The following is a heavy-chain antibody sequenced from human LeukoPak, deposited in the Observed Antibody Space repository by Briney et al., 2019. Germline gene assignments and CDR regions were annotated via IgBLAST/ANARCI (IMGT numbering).Heavy chain of an antibody. Sequence: ASVKVSCKASGYTFTSYDINWVRQATGQGLEWMGWINPNSGGTNYIQKFQGRVTMTRDTSISTAYMELSRLRSDDTAVYYCARDMDSGPDFFDYWGLGTLVTVSS. CDR3: ARDMDSGPDFFDY. CDR2: INPNSGGT. CDR1: GYTFTSYD. V-gene: IGHV1-2*02. J-gene: IGHJ4*02. D-gene: IGHD1-26*01.